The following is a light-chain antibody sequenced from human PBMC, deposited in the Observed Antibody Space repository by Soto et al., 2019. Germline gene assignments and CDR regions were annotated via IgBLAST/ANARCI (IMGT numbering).Light chain of an antibody. J-gene: IGKJ1*01. Sequence: VLTQSPGALSLSPGKGSTPSVSSSQGVRGSYIAWYQQTPGQAPRLLIYGASSRATGIPDRFSGSGSGTDFTLSIIRLEPEDFALYYCQQYGYSPFRFGQGTKLDIK. CDR3: QQYGYSPFR. CDR1: QGVRGSY. V-gene: IGKV3-20*01. CDR2: GAS.